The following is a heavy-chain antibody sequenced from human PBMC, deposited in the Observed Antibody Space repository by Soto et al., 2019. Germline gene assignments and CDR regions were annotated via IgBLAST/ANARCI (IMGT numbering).Heavy chain of an antibody. CDR3: ARYGDSQNWFDP. D-gene: IGHD4-17*01. J-gene: IGHJ5*02. CDR2: IIPIFGTA. V-gene: IGHV1-69*13. CDR1: GGTFSSYA. Sequence: SVKVSCKASGGTFSSYAISWVRQAPGQGLEWMGGIIPIFGTANYAQKFQGRVTITADESTSTAYMELSSLRSEDTAVYYCARYGDSQNWFDPWGQGTLVTVAS.